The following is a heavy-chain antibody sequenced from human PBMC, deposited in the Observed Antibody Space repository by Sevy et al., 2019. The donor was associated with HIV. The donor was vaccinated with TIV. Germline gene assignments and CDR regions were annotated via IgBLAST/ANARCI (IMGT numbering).Heavy chain of an antibody. J-gene: IGHJ6*02. CDR2: VYYTGST. D-gene: IGHD1-26*01. V-gene: IGHV4-59*01. CDR1: GGSIGHYY. Sequence: SETLSLTCTVSGGSIGHYYWSWIRQPPGKGLEWIAYVYYTGSTNYNPSLKGRVTIALDTPKNQCSLNLSTLTAADTAVYYCVRQGGLVDYGMDVWGQGTTVTVSS. CDR3: VRQGGLVDYGMDV.